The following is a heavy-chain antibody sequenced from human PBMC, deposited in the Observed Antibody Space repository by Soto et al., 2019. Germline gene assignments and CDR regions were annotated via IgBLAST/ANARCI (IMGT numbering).Heavy chain of an antibody. CDR3: ARKRVVRSRGHWFDP. J-gene: IGHJ5*02. CDR1: GGSISSGGYY. Sequence: PSETLSLTCTVSGGSISSGGYYWSWIRQHPGKGLEWIGYIYYSGSTYYNPSLKSRVTISVDTSKNQFSLKLSSVTAADTAVYYCARKRVVRSRGHWFDPWGQGTLVTVSS. CDR2: IYYSGST. V-gene: IGHV4-31*03. D-gene: IGHD3-10*01.